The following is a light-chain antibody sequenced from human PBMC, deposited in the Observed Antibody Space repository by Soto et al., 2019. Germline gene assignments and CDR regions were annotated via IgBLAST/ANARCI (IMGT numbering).Light chain of an antibody. J-gene: IGKJ1*01. CDR3: QHYNRYSEA. Sequence: DIEMTQSPXFLSPSIGESVTITCRASQVISTSLAWYQVKPGKAPKLLIYDASSLESGVPSRFSGSGSGTEFTLTISSLQPDDFAPYYCQHYNRYSEAFGQGTKVDIK. V-gene: IGKV1-5*01. CDR1: QVISTS. CDR2: DAS.